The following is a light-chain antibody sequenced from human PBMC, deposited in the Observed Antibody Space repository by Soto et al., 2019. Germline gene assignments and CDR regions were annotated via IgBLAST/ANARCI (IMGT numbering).Light chain of an antibody. CDR3: QQYNSYSSWT. CDR2: DAS. Sequence: DIQMSQSPSTLSANVGDRVTITCRASQSISSWLAWYQQKPGKAPKLLIYDASSLESGVPSRFSGSGSGTEFTLTISSLQPDDFATYYCQQYNSYSSWTFGQGTKVDIK. V-gene: IGKV1-5*01. J-gene: IGKJ1*01. CDR1: QSISSW.